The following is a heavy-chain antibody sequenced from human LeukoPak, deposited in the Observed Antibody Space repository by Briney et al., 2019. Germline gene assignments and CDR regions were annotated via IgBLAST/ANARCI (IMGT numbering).Heavy chain of an antibody. J-gene: IGHJ4*02. V-gene: IGHV1-2*02. CDR2: IYPNNGAT. D-gene: IGHD3-10*01. CDR1: GYTFSGTGQY. CDR3: ARDGPAQMVDFDY. Sequence: ASVKVSCKASGYTFSGTGQYLYWLRQAPGQGPECMGWIYPNNGATAYAQQFQGRVAMTRDPSINTAYLELSRLRPDDTAVYYCARDGPAQMVDFDYWGQGALVTVSS.